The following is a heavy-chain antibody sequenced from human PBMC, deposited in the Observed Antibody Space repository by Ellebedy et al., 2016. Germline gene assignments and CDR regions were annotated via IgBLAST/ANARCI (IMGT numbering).Heavy chain of an antibody. V-gene: IGHV1-69*04. D-gene: IGHD1-26*01. CDR2: IIPILSIT. CDR1: GGTFSSYA. CDR3: ARGSGGSYGMDV. Sequence: ASVKVSCKASGGTFSSYAISWVRQAPGQGLEWMGRIIPILSITNYAQKFQGRVTINADKSTSTAYMELSSLRSEDTAVYFCARGSGGSYGMDVWGQGTTVTVSS. J-gene: IGHJ6*02.